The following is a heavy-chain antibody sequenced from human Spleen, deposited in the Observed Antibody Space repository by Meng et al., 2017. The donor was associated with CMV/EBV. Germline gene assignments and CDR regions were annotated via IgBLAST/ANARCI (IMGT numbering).Heavy chain of an antibody. CDR2: IYYSGST. V-gene: IGHV4-59*01. CDR3: ARDRGSIVVPGTPFSDY. D-gene: IGHD6-19*01. CDR1: GGSISSYY. J-gene: IGHJ4*02. Sequence: SETLSLTCTVSGGSISSYYWSWIRQPPGKGLEWIGYIYYSGSTNYNPSLKSRVTISVDTSKNQFSLKLSSVTAADTAVYYCARDRGSIVVPGTPFSDYWGQGSLVTVSS.